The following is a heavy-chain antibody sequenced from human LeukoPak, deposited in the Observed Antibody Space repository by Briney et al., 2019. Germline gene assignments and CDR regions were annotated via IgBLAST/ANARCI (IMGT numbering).Heavy chain of an antibody. CDR1: GGSISNYY. CDR3: ARVGRGDYVWGSYSFDY. Sequence: PSETLSLTCTVSGGSISNYYWSWIRQPPGKGLEWIGYISNSESTNYKPSLKSRVTISVDTSKNQFSLKLTSVTAVDTAVYCCARVGRGDYVWGSYSFDYWGQGTLVTVSS. CDR2: ISNSEST. V-gene: IGHV4-59*01. D-gene: IGHD3-16*01. J-gene: IGHJ4*02.